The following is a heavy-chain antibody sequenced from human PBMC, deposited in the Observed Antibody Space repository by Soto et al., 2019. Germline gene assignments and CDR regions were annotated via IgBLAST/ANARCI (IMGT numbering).Heavy chain of an antibody. J-gene: IGHJ4*02. V-gene: IGHV4-31*03. CDR2: IYYSGST. CDR3: ARGHYDSRGPPNFDY. Sequence: QVQLQESGPGLVKPSQTLSLTCTVSGGSISSGGYYWSWIRQHPAKGLEWIGYIYYSGSTYYNPSLKSRVTIPVDTSKNQFSLKLSSVTAADTAVYYCARGHYDSRGPPNFDYWGKGTLVTVSS. D-gene: IGHD3-22*01. CDR1: GGSISSGGYY.